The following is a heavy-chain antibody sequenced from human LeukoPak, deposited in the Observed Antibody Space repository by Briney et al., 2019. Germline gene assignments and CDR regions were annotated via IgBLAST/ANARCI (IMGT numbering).Heavy chain of an antibody. CDR1: GFTFSDYY. CDR2: ISTGGGTI. V-gene: IGHV3-11*04. CDR3: ARARGIAASFDY. Sequence: GGSLRLSCAASGFTFSDYYMSWIRQAPGKGLEWVSHISTGGGTIFHADSVKGRFTISRDNAKNSLYLHMNSLRVEDTAVYYCARARGIAASFDYWGQGTLVTVSS. J-gene: IGHJ4*02. D-gene: IGHD6-13*01.